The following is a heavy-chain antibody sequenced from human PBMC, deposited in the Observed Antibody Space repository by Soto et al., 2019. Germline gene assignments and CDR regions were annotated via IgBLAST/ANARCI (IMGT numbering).Heavy chain of an antibody. CDR1: GGSISSGDYY. J-gene: IGHJ4*02. CDR3: ARNDYGDQRPPFPDY. V-gene: IGHV4-30-4*01. D-gene: IGHD4-17*01. Sequence: QVQLQESGPGLVKPSQTLSLTCTVSGGSISSGDYYWSWIRQPPGKGLEWSGYIYYSGSTYYNPSLKSRVTISVDTSKNQFSLKLRSVTAADTAVYYCARNDYGDQRPPFPDYWGQGTLVTVSS. CDR2: IYYSGST.